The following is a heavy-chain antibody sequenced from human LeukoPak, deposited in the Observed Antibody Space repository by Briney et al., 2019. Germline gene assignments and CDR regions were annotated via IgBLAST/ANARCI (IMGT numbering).Heavy chain of an antibody. D-gene: IGHD6-13*01. CDR1: GFTVSSNY. CDR2: IYSGGST. V-gene: IGHV3-53*01. J-gene: IGHJ4*02. Sequence: GGSLRLSCAASGFTVSSNYMSWVRQAPGKGLEWVSIIYSGGSTYYADSVKGRFTISRDNSKNTLYLQMNSLRAEDTAVYYCAKVAAGNSLHFDYWGQGTLVTVSS. CDR3: AKVAAGNSLHFDY.